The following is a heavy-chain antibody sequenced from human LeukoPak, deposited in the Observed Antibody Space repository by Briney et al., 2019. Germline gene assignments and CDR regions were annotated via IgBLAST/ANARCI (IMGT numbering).Heavy chain of an antibody. Sequence: SETLSLTCTVSGDSVNTTNYYWGWIRQPPGKGLEWIGEIYHSGSTNYNPSLKSRVTISVDKSKNQFSLKLSSVTAADTAVYYCASYCSGGSCYSAADYWGQGTLVTVSS. CDR2: IYHSGST. CDR1: GDSVNTTNYY. D-gene: IGHD2-15*01. CDR3: ASYCSGGSCYSAADY. J-gene: IGHJ4*02. V-gene: IGHV4-39*07.